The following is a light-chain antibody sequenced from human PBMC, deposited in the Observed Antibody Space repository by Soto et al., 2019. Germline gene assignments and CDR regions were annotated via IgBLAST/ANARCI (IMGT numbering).Light chain of an antibody. J-gene: IGKJ4*01. V-gene: IGKV3-11*01. CDR2: DAS. CDR1: QSVSSY. Sequence: EIVLTQSPATLSLSPGERATLSCRASQSVSSYLAWYQQKPGQAPRLLIYDASNGAIGIPARFSGSGSGTDFTLTISSLEPEDFAVYYCQQRSNWPPTFGGGTKVDIK. CDR3: QQRSNWPPT.